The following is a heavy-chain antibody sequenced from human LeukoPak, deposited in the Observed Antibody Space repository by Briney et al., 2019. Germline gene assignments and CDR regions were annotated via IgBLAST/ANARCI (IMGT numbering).Heavy chain of an antibody. CDR2: IYYSGST. CDR1: GGSISSGGYY. Sequence: SETLSLTRTVSGGSISSGGYYWSWIRQHPGKGLEWIGYIYYSGSTYYNPSLKSRVTISVDTSKNQFSLKLSSVTAADTAVYYCARGFPGGWLKTMFFDYWGQGTLVTVSS. CDR3: ARGFPGGWLKTMFFDY. V-gene: IGHV4-31*03. D-gene: IGHD3-9*01. J-gene: IGHJ4*02.